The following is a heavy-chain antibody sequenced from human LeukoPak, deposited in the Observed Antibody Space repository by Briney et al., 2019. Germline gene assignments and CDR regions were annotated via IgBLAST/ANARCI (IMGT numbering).Heavy chain of an antibody. J-gene: IGHJ3*02. CDR3: ALTTYSSSWGPIGDAFDI. Sequence: ASVKVSCKASGYTFTGYYMHWVRQAPGQGLEWVGWINPDSGGTNYAQKFQGRVTMTRDTSISTAYMELSSLRSEDTAVYYCALTTYSSSWGPIGDAFDIWGQGTMVTVSS. CDR1: GYTFTGYY. D-gene: IGHD6-6*01. CDR2: INPDSGGT. V-gene: IGHV1-2*02.